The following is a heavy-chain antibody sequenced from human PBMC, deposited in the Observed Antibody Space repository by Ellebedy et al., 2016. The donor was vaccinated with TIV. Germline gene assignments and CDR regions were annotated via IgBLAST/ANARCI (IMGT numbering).Heavy chain of an antibody. CDR2: IIPIFGTA. D-gene: IGHD6-19*01. J-gene: IGHJ4*02. V-gene: IGHV1-69*13. CDR1: GGTFSSYA. CDR3: ARDESSGQDPNFDY. Sequence: SVKVSXXASGGTFSSYAISWVRQAPGQGLEWMGGIIPIFGTANYAQKFQGRVTITADESTSTAYMELSSLRSEDTAVYYCARDESSGQDPNFDYWGQGTLVTVSS.